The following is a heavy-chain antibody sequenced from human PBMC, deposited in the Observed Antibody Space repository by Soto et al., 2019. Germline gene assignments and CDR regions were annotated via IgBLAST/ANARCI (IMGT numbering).Heavy chain of an antibody. Sequence: EVQLVESGGGLVQPGRSLRLSCAASGFSFDEYAMHWVRQAPGKGLEWDSGISWNSGTMGYGDSVKGRFTISRDNAKNALYLQMNSLRAEDTALHYCAKGFCSSTRCLTYSYMDVWGKGTTVTVSS. V-gene: IGHV3-9*01. CDR3: AKGFCSSTRCLTYSYMDV. CDR1: GFSFDEYA. J-gene: IGHJ6*03. D-gene: IGHD2-2*01. CDR2: ISWNSGTM.